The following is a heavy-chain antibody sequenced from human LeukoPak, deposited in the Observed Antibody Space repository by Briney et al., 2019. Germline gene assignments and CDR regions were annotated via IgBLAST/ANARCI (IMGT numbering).Heavy chain of an antibody. J-gene: IGHJ4*02. CDR1: GFTFSSYA. CDR3: AKDVRSAAGMYYFDY. Sequence: GGSLRLSCAASGFTFSSYAMHWVRQAPGKGLEWVAVIWYDGSNKYYADSVKGRFTISRDNSKNTLYLQMNSLRAEDTAVYYCAKDVRSAAGMYYFDYWGQGTLVTVSS. V-gene: IGHV3-30*04. D-gene: IGHD6-13*01. CDR2: IWYDGSNK.